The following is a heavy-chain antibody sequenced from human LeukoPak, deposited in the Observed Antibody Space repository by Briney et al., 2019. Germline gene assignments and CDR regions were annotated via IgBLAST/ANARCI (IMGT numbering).Heavy chain of an antibody. CDR1: VFTFSSYG. D-gene: IGHD2-15*01. J-gene: IGHJ6*02. V-gene: IGHV3-30*02. CDR2: IWYDGSNK. CDR3: AKEGGSYTWTHPAYYYYYGLDV. Sequence: PGGSLRLSCAASVFTFSSYGMLWVRQAPGKGLEWVAVIWYDGSNKYYADSVKGRFTISRDNSKNTLYLQMNSLRAEDTAVYYCAKEGGSYTWTHPAYYYYYGLDVWGQGTTVTVSS.